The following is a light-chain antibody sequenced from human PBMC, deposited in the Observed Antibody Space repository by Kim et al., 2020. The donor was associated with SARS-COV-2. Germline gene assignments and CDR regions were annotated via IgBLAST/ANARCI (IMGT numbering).Light chain of an antibody. CDR2: GAS. CDR1: QSVTNNF. CDR3: QQYGGSSWT. V-gene: IGKV3-20*01. J-gene: IGKJ1*01. Sequence: SLGERVTLSCRASQSVTNNFLAWFQQKPGQVPRLLIYGASNRATGVPDRFSGSGSGTDFTLTINRLEPEDFAVYYCQQYGGSSWTFGQGTKVDIK.